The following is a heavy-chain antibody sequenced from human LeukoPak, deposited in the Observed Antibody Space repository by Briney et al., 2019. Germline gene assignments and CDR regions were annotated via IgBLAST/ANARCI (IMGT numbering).Heavy chain of an antibody. D-gene: IGHD7-27*01. Sequence: PGGSLRLSCAASGFTFSRFAVSWVRQAPGKGLEWVSTISGDGYSTYYTDSVKGRFTLSGDSSKNTLFLQMNSLRAEDTAVYYCAKKVPANWGSYFDYWGQGTLVTVSS. J-gene: IGHJ4*02. CDR3: AKKVPANWGSYFDY. CDR2: ISGDGYST. V-gene: IGHV3-23*01. CDR1: GFTFSRFA.